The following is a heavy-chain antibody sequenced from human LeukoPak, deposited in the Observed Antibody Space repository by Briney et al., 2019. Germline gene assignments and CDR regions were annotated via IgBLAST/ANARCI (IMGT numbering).Heavy chain of an antibody. CDR3: ARVRGGSGRSYAADAFDI. Sequence: PGGSLRLSCVASGFTFDDYGMSWVRQAPGQGPEWVSDINWNGASRRYADSVKGRFTISRDNAKSTLYLQMNSLRAEDTAVYYCARVRGGSGRSYAADAFDIWGQGTMVTVSS. V-gene: IGHV3-20*04. CDR2: INWNGASR. D-gene: IGHD1-26*01. CDR1: GFTFDDYG. J-gene: IGHJ3*02.